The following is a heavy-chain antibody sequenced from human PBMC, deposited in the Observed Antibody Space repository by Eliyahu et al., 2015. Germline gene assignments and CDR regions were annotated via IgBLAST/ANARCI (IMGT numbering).Heavy chain of an antibody. CDR2: IYPGDSDT. V-gene: IGHV5-51*01. Sequence: EVQLVQSGAEVKKPGESLKISCTGSGFSFTDYWIGWVRQLPGKGPEWMGIIYPGDSDTRYSPSFQGQVTFSADKSTSTAYLQWRSLKASDTAMYYCARRGSSGWEYFDPWGQGTLVTVSS. J-gene: IGHJ4*02. CDR3: ARRGSSGWEYFDP. D-gene: IGHD6-19*01. CDR1: GFSFTDYW.